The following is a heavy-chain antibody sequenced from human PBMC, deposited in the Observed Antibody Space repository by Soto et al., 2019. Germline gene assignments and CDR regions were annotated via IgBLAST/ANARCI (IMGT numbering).Heavy chain of an antibody. Sequence: GGSLRLSCTTSTLRFSDHTMSWVRQAPGKGLEWVSDINNSGHYTYYADSVKGRFTISRDNSKNTMYLQMNNLRVEDKAMYYCARRPDAFDIWGQGTMVTVSS. CDR3: ARRPDAFDI. CDR2: INNSGHYT. V-gene: IGHV3-23*01. CDR1: TLRFSDHT. J-gene: IGHJ3*02.